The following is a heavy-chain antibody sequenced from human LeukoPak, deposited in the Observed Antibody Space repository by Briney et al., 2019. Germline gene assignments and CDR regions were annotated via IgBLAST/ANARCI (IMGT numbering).Heavy chain of an antibody. CDR2: IYYSGST. V-gene: IGHV4-59*08. J-gene: IGHJ4*02. Sequence: SETLSLTCTVSGGSISSYYWSWIRQPPGKGLEWIGYIYYSGSTYYNPSLKSRVTISVDTSKNQFSLKLSSVTAADTAVYYCARHGPGGWYYGSGSYYRFFDYWGQGTLVTVSS. CDR3: ARHGPGGWYYGSGSYYRFFDY. D-gene: IGHD3-10*01. CDR1: GGSISSYY.